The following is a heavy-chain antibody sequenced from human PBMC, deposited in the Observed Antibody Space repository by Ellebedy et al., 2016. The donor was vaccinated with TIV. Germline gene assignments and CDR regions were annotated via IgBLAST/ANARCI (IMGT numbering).Heavy chain of an antibody. J-gene: IGHJ4*03. CDR2: IGTAGDT. CDR3: ARVRSGDTAVDY. CDR1: GFTFSSYD. Sequence: PGGSLRLSCAASGFTFSSYDMHRVRQGTGKGLEWVSAIGTAGDTYYPGSVKGRFTISRENAKNSLYLQSTSLRAEDTAVYYCARVRSGDTAVDYWGQGTLVTVSS. D-gene: IGHD2-21*01. V-gene: IGHV3-13*01.